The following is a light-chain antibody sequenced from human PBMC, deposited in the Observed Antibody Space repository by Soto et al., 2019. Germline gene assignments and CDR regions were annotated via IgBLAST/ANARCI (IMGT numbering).Light chain of an antibody. V-gene: IGKV3D-15*01. CDR3: QQYGSSGT. Sequence: EIVMTQSPATLSVSPGDGATLSCRASQSVDSNLAWYQQKPGQTPRLLIYGASTRPTGIPARFSGSGSGTEFTLTIISLQSEDSAVYYCQQYGSSGTFGQGTKVDIK. CDR2: GAS. CDR1: QSVDSN. J-gene: IGKJ1*01.